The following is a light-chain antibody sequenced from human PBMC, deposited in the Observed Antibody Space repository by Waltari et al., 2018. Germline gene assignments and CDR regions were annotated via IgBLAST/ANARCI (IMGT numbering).Light chain of an antibody. CDR2: DVS. V-gene: IGLV2-14*03. J-gene: IGLJ2*01. Sequence: QSALTQPASVSGSPGQSITISCTGTSSDVGGYNYVSWYQQHPGKAPNLMIYDVSNRPSGVSNLFSGSKSGNTASLTISGLQAEDEADYYCSSYTSSSTPVVFGGGTKLTVL. CDR1: SSDVGGYNY. CDR3: SSYTSSSTPVV.